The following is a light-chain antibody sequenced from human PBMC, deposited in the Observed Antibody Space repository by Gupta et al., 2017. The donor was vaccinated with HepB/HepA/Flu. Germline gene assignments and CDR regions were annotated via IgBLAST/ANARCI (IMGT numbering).Light chain of an antibody. J-gene: IGLJ2*01. CDR3: QAWDSSTVV. CDR1: NLGDKY. CDR2: QVS. Sequence: SYAPTPPPSVSASSGQTASITCSGDNLGDKYACWYQQKPSQSPVLVIYQVSKRPSGLPERFSGSNSGNTATLTISGTQAMDEADYYCQAWDSSTVVFGGGTKLTVL. V-gene: IGLV3-1*01.